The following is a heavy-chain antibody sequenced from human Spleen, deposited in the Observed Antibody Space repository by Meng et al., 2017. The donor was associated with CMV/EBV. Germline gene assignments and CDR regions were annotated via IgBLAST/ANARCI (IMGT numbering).Heavy chain of an antibody. D-gene: IGHD6-13*01. CDR2: IWYDGSDK. CDR3: ATHIAAPGLYQYYYGMDV. CDR1: GFSFRNYA. J-gene: IGHJ6*02. Sequence: GESLKISCAASGFSFRNYAMHWVRQAPGKGLEWVAVIWYDGSDKFYVDSVKGRFTISRDESKNTLYLQMNSLRVVDTAVYYCATHIAAPGLYQYYYGMDVWGQGTTVTVSS. V-gene: IGHV3-33*01.